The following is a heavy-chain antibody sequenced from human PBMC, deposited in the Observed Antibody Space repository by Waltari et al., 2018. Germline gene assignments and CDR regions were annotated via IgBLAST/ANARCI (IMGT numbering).Heavy chain of an antibody. D-gene: IGHD1-26*01. J-gene: IGHJ4*02. Sequence: QVQLVESGGGVVQPGGSLRLSCAASGFTFSSYGMHWVRQAPGKGLEWVAFIRYDGSNKYYADSVKGRFTISRDNSKNTLYLQMNSLRAEDTAVYYCAKERGLGSSYFDYRGQGTLVTVSS. CDR3: AKERGLGSSYFDY. CDR2: IRYDGSNK. V-gene: IGHV3-30*02. CDR1: GFTFSSYG.